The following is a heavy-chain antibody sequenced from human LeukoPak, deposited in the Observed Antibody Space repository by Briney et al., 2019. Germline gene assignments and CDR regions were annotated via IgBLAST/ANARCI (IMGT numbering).Heavy chain of an antibody. CDR2: IYSGGST. Sequence: GGSLRLSCAASGFTVSSNDMSWVRQAPGKGLEWVSVIYSGGSTYYADSVKGRFTISRDNSKNTLYLQMNSLRAEDTAVYYCARDHDSSGWYYFDYWGQGTLVTVSS. V-gene: IGHV3-66*01. D-gene: IGHD6-19*01. CDR1: GFTVSSND. CDR3: ARDHDSSGWYYFDY. J-gene: IGHJ4*02.